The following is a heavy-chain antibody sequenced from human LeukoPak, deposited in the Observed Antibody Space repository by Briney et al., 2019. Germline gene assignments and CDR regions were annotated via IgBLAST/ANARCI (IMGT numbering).Heavy chain of an antibody. V-gene: IGHV1-18*01. D-gene: IGHD3-22*01. Sequence: SSGKVSCKASVYTFTSYGISWVRQAPGQGLDWMGWISAYNGNTNYAQKLQGRVTMTTDTSTSTAYMELRSLRSDDTAVYYCARDRSYYDSSGYYHRENWFDPWGQGTLVTVSS. CDR1: VYTFTSYG. CDR3: ARDRSYYDSSGYYHRENWFDP. CDR2: ISAYNGNT. J-gene: IGHJ5*02.